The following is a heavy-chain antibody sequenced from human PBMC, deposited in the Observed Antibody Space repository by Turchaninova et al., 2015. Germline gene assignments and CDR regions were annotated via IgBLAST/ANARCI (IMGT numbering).Heavy chain of an antibody. CDR1: GFTFSRYG. CDR2: SSSSISLDI. D-gene: IGHD3-3*01. Sequence: EVQLVESGGGVVKPGGSLRLSCEVSGFTFSRYGRNWVRQAQGKGLEGGSSSSSSISLDIYHAHSVRARCTTSRDHAKNALYLQMNRLRAEDTAVYYRARDHYDFCSGYSYGMDAWGHGTTVTVSS. CDR3: ARDHYDFCSGYSYGMDA. V-gene: IGHV3-21*01. J-gene: IGHJ6*02.